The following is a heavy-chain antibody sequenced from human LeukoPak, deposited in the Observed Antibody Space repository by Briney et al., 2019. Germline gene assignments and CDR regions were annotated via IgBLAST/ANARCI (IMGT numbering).Heavy chain of an antibody. Sequence: SETLSLTCTVSGGSISSGSYYWSWIRQPAGKGLEWIGRIYTSGSTNYNPSLKSRVTISVDTSKNQFSLKLSSVTAADTAVYYCARAPEYSSSWPYYYYYYMDVWGKGTTVTVSS. CDR3: ARAPEYSSSWPYYYYYYMDV. D-gene: IGHD6-13*01. CDR2: IYTSGST. V-gene: IGHV4-61*02. J-gene: IGHJ6*03. CDR1: GGSISSGSYY.